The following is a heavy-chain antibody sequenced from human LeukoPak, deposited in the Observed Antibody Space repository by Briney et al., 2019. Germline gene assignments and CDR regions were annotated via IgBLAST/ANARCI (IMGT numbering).Heavy chain of an antibody. CDR2: ISYDGSNK. D-gene: IGHD6-13*01. Sequence: GGSLRLSCAASGFMFSNYAMYWVRQAPGKGLEWVAVISYDGSNKYYADSVKGRFTISRDNSKNTLYLQMNSLRAEDTAVYYCAKEDSNSWYDWFDPWGQGTLVTVSS. J-gene: IGHJ5*02. CDR3: AKEDSNSWYDWFDP. CDR1: GFMFSNYA. V-gene: IGHV3-30*04.